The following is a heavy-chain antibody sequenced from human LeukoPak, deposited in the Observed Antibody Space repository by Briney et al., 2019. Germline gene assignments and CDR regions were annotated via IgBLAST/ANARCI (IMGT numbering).Heavy chain of an antibody. CDR2: IYYTGST. V-gene: IGHV4-59*01. J-gene: IGHJ4*02. Sequence: SETLSLTCTVSGGSISSYYWSWIRQPPGKGLEWIGYIYYTGSTNYNPSLKSRVTISVDTSKNQFSLKLSSVTPADTAVYYCARHETYTGYDYGFFDYWGQVTLVTVSS. CDR3: ARHETYTGYDYGFFDY. CDR1: GGSISSYY. D-gene: IGHD5-12*01.